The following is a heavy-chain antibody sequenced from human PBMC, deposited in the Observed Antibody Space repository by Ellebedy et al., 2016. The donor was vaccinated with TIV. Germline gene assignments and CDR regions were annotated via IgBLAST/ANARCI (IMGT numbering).Heavy chain of an antibody. CDR1: GYTFTKYG. CDR2: ISGYNGDT. V-gene: IGHV1-18*04. D-gene: IGHD5/OR15-5a*01. J-gene: IGHJ5*02. Sequence: ASVKVSCKASGYTFTKYGISWVRHAPGQGLEWMGWISGYNGDTNYAQKFQGRVTMTIETSTNTVYMELRNLSFDDTAVYYCTRGFYEKFDPWGQGTPVTVS. CDR3: TRGFYEKFDP.